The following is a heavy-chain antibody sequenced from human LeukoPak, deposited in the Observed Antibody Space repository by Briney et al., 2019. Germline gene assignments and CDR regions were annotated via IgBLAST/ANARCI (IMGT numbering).Heavy chain of an antibody. J-gene: IGHJ3*01. D-gene: IGHD3-10*01. CDR2: IYISGSTSGST. CDR1: GDSISSYY. CDR3: ARAYSSETYPV. V-gene: IGHV4-4*07. Sequence: SETLSLTCTVSGDSISSYYWTWIRQPAGKGLEWIGRIYISGSTSGSTNYNPSLKSRVTMSVDTSKNQFSLILNSVTVADTAVYYCARAYSSETYPVWGQGTMLTVSS.